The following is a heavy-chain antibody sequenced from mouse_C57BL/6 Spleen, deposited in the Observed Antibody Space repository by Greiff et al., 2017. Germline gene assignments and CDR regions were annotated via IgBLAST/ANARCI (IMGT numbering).Heavy chain of an antibody. D-gene: IGHD1-1*01. CDR3: TRRVTTVVVDYFDY. Sequence: VQLQQSGAELVRPGASVTLSCKASGYTFTDYEMHWVKQTPVHGLEWIGAIDPETGGTAYNQKFKGKAILTADKSSSTAYMELRSLTSEDSAVYYCTRRVTTVVVDYFDYWGQGTTLTVSS. CDR1: GYTFTDYE. J-gene: IGHJ2*01. CDR2: IDPETGGT. V-gene: IGHV1-15*01.